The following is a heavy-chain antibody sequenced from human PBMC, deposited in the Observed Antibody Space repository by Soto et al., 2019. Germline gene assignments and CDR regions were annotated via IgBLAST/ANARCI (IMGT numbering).Heavy chain of an antibody. J-gene: IGHJ6*02. CDR2: ISAYNGNT. CDR3: ARFVVVPAATYYYYYGMDV. Sequence: QVQLVQSGAEVKKPGASVKVSCKASGYTFTSYGISWVRQAPGQGLEWMGWISAYNGNTNYAQKLQGRVTMTTDTSTSTAYMELRSPRSDDTAVYYCARFVVVPAATYYYYYGMDVWGQGTTVTVSS. V-gene: IGHV1-18*04. D-gene: IGHD2-2*01. CDR1: GYTFTSYG.